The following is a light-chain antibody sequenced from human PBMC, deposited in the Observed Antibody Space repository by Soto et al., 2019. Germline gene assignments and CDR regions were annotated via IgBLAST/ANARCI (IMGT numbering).Light chain of an antibody. CDR2: LGS. CDR1: QTVLRSSNNKNH. J-gene: IGKJ1*01. Sequence: TPSPDSLAVSLGERATINCKSSQTVLRSSNNKNHLAWYLQKPGQSPQLLIYLGSNRASGVPDRFSGSGSGTDFTLKISRVEAEDVGVYYCMQPLQSWTFGQGTKVDIK. V-gene: IGKV2-28*01. CDR3: MQPLQSWT.